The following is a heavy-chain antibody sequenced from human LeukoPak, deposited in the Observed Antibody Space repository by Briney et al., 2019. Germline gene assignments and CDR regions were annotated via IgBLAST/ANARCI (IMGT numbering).Heavy chain of an antibody. Sequence: SETLSLTCAVYGGSFSGYYWSWIRQPPGKGPEWIGEINHSGSTNYNPSLKSRVTISVDTSKNQFSLKLSSVTAADTAVYYCARLRPTTVVPKSRAFDIWGQGTMVTVSS. V-gene: IGHV4-34*01. J-gene: IGHJ3*02. CDR2: INHSGST. CDR1: GGSFSGYY. CDR3: ARLRPTTVVPKSRAFDI. D-gene: IGHD4-23*01.